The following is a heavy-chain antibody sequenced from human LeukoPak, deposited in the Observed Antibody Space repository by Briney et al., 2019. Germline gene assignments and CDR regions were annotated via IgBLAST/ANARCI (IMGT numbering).Heavy chain of an antibody. CDR3: AKNDRLGDSSGYLYY. CDR2: IGSSGGGI. D-gene: IGHD3-22*01. Sequence: GGSLRLSCAASGFTFSTYTMYWVRHPPGKRLEWVSIIGSSGGGIHYADSVKGRFTISRDNSKNTLYLQMNSLRAEDTAVYYCAKNDRLGDSSGYLYYWGQGTLVTVSS. J-gene: IGHJ4*02. CDR1: GFTFSTYT. V-gene: IGHV3-23*01.